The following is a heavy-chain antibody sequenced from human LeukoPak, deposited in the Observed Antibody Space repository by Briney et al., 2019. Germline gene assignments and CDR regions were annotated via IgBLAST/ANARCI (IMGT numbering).Heavy chain of an antibody. D-gene: IGHD3-16*01. CDR3: ASFSAGLG. V-gene: IGHV4-39*01. CDR2: IFHDGST. CDR1: NGSITSSSHY. J-gene: IGHJ4*02. Sequence: SETLSLTCIVSNGSITSSSHYWAWIRQHAGTGLEWIGTIFHDGSTYYNPSLKSRVTISVDTSKNQFSLKLSSVTAADTAVYYCASFSAGLGWGQGTLVTVSS.